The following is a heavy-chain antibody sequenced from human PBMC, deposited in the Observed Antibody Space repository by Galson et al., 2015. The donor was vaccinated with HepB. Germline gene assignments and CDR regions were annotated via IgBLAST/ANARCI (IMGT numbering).Heavy chain of an antibody. CDR2: IWYDGSNK. V-gene: IGHV3-33*01. CDR1: GFTFSSYG. D-gene: IGHD3-3*01. Sequence: SLRLSCAASGFTFSSYGMHWVRQAPGKGLEWVAVIWYDGSNKYYADSVKGRFTISRDNSKNTLYLQMNSLRAEDTAVYYCARDLVGVVIMYGMDVWGQGTTVTVSS. CDR3: ARDLVGVVIMYGMDV. J-gene: IGHJ6*02.